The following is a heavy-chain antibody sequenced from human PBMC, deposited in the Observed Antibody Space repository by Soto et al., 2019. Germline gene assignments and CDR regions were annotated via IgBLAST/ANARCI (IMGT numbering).Heavy chain of an antibody. Sequence: EVQLLESGGGLVRPGGSLRLSCAASGFTFSSYAMSWVRQAPGKGPEWVSAISGSGGSTYYADSVKGRFTISRDNSKNTLYLQMTSLRAEDTAVYYCAKEVPLVGAYDYWGQGTLVTVSS. CDR3: AKEVPLVGAYDY. CDR1: GFTFSSYA. CDR2: ISGSGGST. J-gene: IGHJ4*02. D-gene: IGHD1-26*01. V-gene: IGHV3-23*01.